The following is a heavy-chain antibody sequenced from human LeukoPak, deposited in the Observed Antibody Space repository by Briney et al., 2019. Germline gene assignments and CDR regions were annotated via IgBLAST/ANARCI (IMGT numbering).Heavy chain of an antibody. V-gene: IGHV4-34*01. J-gene: IGHJ4*02. Sequence: SETLSLTCAVYGGSFSGYYWSWIRQPPGKGLEWIGEINHSGSTNYNPSLKSRVTISVDTSKNQFSLKLSSVTAADTAVYYCARVDGSGPYYFDYWGQGTLVTVSS. CDR3: ARVDGSGPYYFDY. CDR1: GGSFSGYY. D-gene: IGHD3-10*01. CDR2: INHSGST.